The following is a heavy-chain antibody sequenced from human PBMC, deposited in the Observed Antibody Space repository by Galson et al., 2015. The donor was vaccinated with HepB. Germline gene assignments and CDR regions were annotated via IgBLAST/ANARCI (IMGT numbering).Heavy chain of an antibody. V-gene: IGHV5-51*01. CDR2: IYPGDSDT. CDR3: ARHEPLYSGYRPGGDY. CDR1: GYSFTSYW. J-gene: IGHJ4*02. D-gene: IGHD5-12*01. Sequence: QSGAEVKKHGESLKISCKGSGYSFTSYWIGWVRQMPGKGLEWMGIIYPGDSDTRYSPSFQGQVTISADKSISTAYLQWSSLKASDTALYYCARHEPLYSGYRPGGDYWGQGTLFTVSS.